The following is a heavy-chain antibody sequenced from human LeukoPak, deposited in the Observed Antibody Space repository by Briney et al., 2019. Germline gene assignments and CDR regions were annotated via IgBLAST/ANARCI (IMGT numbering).Heavy chain of an antibody. V-gene: IGHV3-7*05. CDR1: GFTFRNYW. Sequence: GGSLRLSCVASGFTFRNYWMTWVRQSPGKGLEWVANIHKDGSEKYFVASVRGRFTISRDNAKDSLYLQMSSLRAEDTAVYYCVRGSSGTVVRGVAWAWFDPWGQGTLVTVSS. CDR2: IHKDGSEK. J-gene: IGHJ5*02. CDR3: VRGSSGTVVRGVAWAWFDP. D-gene: IGHD3-10*01.